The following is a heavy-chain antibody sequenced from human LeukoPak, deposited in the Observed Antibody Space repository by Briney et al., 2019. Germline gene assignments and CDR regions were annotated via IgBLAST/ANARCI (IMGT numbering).Heavy chain of an antibody. Sequence: SETLSLTCAVYDGSFSGYYWTWIRQPPGKGLEWIGEVNSNKNTKYNSSLKSRVTISVDTSKNQFSLRLTSVAAADTAVYYCARGLARSSLPPHRKDLSYFDHWGQGTLVTVSS. V-gene: IGHV4-34*01. CDR1: DGSFSGYY. CDR3: ARGLARSSLPPHRKDLSYFDH. D-gene: IGHD6-6*01. J-gene: IGHJ4*02. CDR2: VNSNKNT.